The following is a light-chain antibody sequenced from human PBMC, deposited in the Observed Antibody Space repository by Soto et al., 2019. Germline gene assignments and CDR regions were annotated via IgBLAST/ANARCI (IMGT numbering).Light chain of an antibody. V-gene: IGKV3-20*01. CDR3: QQYGTSPLT. CDR1: QSVSSTY. J-gene: IGKJ3*01. Sequence: EIVLTQSPGTLSLSPGERATLSCRASQSVSSTYLAWYKQKPGQAPKLLIYGVSSRATGIPDRFSGSGSGTDFTITISRLEPEDFAVYYCQQYGTSPLTFGPGTKVDI. CDR2: GVS.